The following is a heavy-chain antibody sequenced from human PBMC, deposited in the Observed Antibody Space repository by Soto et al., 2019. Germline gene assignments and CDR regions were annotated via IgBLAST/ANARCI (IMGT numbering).Heavy chain of an antibody. J-gene: IGHJ3*02. Sequence: PGGSLRLSCAATGFAFNIYAMSWVRQAPGKGLEWVSGIGGGDTYYADSVKGRFTISRDNSKNMVFLQMTSLRAEDTATYFCAKDKQDHNSVWDPFDIWGQGTMVTVSS. CDR1: GFAFNIYA. D-gene: IGHD1-20*01. CDR3: AKDKQDHNSVWDPFDI. V-gene: IGHV3-23*01. CDR2: IGGGDT.